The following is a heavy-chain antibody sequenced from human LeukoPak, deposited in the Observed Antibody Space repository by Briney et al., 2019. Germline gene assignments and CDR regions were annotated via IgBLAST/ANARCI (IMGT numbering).Heavy chain of an antibody. J-gene: IGHJ5*02. CDR2: ISAYKGNT. CDR1: GYTFTRYG. CDR3: ARSNGVLCFGEEFWLDA. D-gene: IGHD3-10*01. Sequence: GASVKVSCKGSGYTFTRYGICWVRQAPGQGLEWMGWISAYKGNTNYAQKLQGTVTMTTDTSKSTAYLELMSLRSDDTAVYYCARSNGVLCFGEEFWLDAWGQGTMVTVAS. V-gene: IGHV1-18*01.